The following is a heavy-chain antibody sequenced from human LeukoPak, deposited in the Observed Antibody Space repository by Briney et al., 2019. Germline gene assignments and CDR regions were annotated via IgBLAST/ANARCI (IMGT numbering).Heavy chain of an antibody. CDR1: GYTFTSYY. J-gene: IGHJ4*02. CDR3: ARDYCSGGSCYSRFDY. Sequence: ASVKVSCKASGYTFTSYYMHWVRQAPGQGLEWMGIINPSGGSTSYAQKFQGRVTMTRDTSTCTVYMELSSLRSEDTAVYYCARDYCSGGSCYSRFDYWGQGTLVTVSS. CDR2: INPSGGST. D-gene: IGHD2-15*01. V-gene: IGHV1-46*01.